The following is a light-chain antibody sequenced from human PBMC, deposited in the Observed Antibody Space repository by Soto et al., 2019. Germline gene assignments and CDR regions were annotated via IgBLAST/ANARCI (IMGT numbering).Light chain of an antibody. Sequence: DIVMTESPDSLAVSLGERDSINCKSSQRVLFSSNNKNYLAWYQQKQGQPPKLLIYWASTRESGVPERFSGSGSGTDFTLTISSLQAEDVAVYYCQQYHSVPITFGQGRRLEIK. CDR3: QQYHSVPIT. CDR2: WAS. CDR1: QRVLFSSNNKNY. V-gene: IGKV4-1*01. J-gene: IGKJ5*01.